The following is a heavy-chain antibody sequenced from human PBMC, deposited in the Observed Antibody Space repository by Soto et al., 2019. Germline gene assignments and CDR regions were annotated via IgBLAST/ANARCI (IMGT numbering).Heavy chain of an antibody. CDR1: GVSISSGDYF. CDR3: ARAISGVVVAAAVPKWFDP. D-gene: IGHD2-15*01. CDR2: ITRTRST. J-gene: IGHJ5*02. V-gene: IGHV4-30-2*01. Sequence: QLQLQESGSGLVKPSQTLSLTCAVSGVSISSGDYFWSWIRQPPGKGLEWIGYITRTRSTYSNPSLKSRVTVSVDRSKNQFSLELSSVTAADTAVYYCARAISGVVVAAAVPKWFDPWGQGTLVTVSS.